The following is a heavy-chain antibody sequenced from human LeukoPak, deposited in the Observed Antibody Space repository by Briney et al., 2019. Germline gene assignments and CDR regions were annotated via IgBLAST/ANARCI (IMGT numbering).Heavy chain of an antibody. CDR1: GFTFSSYA. CDR2: ISGSGGST. D-gene: IGHD5-12*01. J-gene: IGHJ4*02. CDR3: AKSRYDSGYDLVRNSLYLNYNLYYFDY. V-gene: IGHV3-23*01. Sequence: GGSLRLSCAASGFTFSSYAVSWVRQAPGKGLEWVSAISGSGGSTYYADSVKGRFTISRDNSKNTLYLQMNSLRAEDTAVYYCAKSRYDSGYDLVRNSLYLNYNLYYFDYWGQGTLVTVSS.